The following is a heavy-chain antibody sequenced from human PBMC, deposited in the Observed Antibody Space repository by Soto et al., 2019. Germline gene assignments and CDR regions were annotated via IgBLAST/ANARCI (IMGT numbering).Heavy chain of an antibody. CDR1: GFTFSGSA. J-gene: IGHJ4*02. Sequence: GGSLRLSCAASGFTFSGSAMHWVRQASGKGLEWVGRIRSKANSYATAYSVSVKGRFTISRDDSKNTAYLQMNSLRAEDTALYFCARASPRGRYFDWLIFPLGHWGQGTLVTVSS. V-gene: IGHV3-73*01. CDR3: ARASPRGRYFDWLIFPLGH. CDR2: IRSKANSYAT. D-gene: IGHD3-9*01.